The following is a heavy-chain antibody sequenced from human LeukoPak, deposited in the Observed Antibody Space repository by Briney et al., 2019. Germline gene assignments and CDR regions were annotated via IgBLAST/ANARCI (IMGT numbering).Heavy chain of an antibody. V-gene: IGHV3-13*01. Sequence: GSLRLSCAASGFTFSSYDIHWVRQATGKGLEWVSAIGTAGDTYYPGSVKGRFTISRENAKNSLYLQMNSLRAGDTAVYYCAREKVDYGMDVWGQGTTVTVPS. J-gene: IGHJ6*02. CDR1: GFTFSSYD. CDR2: IGTAGDT. CDR3: AREKVDYGMDV. D-gene: IGHD1-26*01.